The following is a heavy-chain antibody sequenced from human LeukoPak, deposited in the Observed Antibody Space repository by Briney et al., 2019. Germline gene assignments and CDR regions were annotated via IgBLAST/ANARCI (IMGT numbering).Heavy chain of an antibody. J-gene: IGHJ4*02. V-gene: IGHV3-7*01. Sequence: GGSLRLSCAASGFTFSSYWMSWVRQAPGKGLEWVANIKQDGSEKYYVDSVKGRFTISRDNAKNSLYLQMNSLRADDTAVYYCARGIGRAFFDYRGQGTLVTVSS. CDR2: IKQDGSEK. CDR3: ARGIGRAFFDY. D-gene: IGHD1-26*01. CDR1: GFTFSSYW.